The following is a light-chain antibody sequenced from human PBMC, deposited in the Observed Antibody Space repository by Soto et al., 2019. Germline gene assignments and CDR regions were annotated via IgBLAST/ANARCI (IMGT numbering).Light chain of an antibody. J-gene: IGLJ3*02. CDR3: TSYTSSDTGV. Sequence: QSALTQPASVSGSPGQSITISCSGTSSDVGGYNFVSWYQQHPGKAPKLMIYEVSARPSGVSHRFSGSKSDNTASLTISGLQADDEADYYCTSYTSSDTGVFGGGTKVTVL. V-gene: IGLV2-14*01. CDR2: EVS. CDR1: SSDVGGYNF.